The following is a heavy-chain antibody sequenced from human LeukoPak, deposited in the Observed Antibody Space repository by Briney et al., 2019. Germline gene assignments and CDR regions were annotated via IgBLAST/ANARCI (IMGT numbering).Heavy chain of an antibody. Sequence: ASVKVSCKASGGTFSSHAISWVRQAPGQGLEWMGRIIPILGIANYAQKFQGRVTITADKSTSTAYMELSSLRSEDTAVYYCARGPQDGYFDYWGQGTLVTVSS. CDR2: IIPILGIA. CDR1: GGTFSSHA. D-gene: IGHD2-15*01. J-gene: IGHJ4*02. V-gene: IGHV1-69*04. CDR3: ARGPQDGYFDY.